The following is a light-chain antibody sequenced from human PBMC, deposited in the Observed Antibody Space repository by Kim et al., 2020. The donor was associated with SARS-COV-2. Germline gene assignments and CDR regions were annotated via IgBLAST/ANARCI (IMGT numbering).Light chain of an antibody. J-gene: IGKJ5*01. V-gene: IGKV1-17*01. CDR2: GAS. CDR3: LQHNTYPFT. Sequence: ASVGDRVTITCRASQDIGNALGWYQQNPGRAPKRLIYGASSLQSGVPSRFSGSGSGTEFTLTISSLQPEDFATYFCLQHNTYPFTFGQGTRLDIK. CDR1: QDIGNA.